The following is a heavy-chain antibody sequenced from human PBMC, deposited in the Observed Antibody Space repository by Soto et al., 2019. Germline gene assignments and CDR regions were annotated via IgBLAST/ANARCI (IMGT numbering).Heavy chain of an antibody. D-gene: IGHD1-26*01. V-gene: IGHV3-66*01. CDR3: ASSLTRGVGASAFDY. Sequence: EVQLVESGGGLVQPGGSLRLSCAASGFTVSSNYMSWVRQAPGKGLEWVSVIYSGGSTYYADSVKGRFTISRDNSKNTLYLQMNSRRAEDTAGYYCASSLTRGVGASAFDYWGQGTLVTVSS. CDR2: IYSGGST. J-gene: IGHJ4*02. CDR1: GFTVSSNY.